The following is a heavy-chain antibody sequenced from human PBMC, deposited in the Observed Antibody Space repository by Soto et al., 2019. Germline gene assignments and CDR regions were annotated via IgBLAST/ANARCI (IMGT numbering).Heavy chain of an antibody. CDR1: GGSFSGYY. Sequence: QVQLQQWGAGLLKPSETLSLTCAVYGGSFSGYYWSWIRQPPGKGLEWIGEINHSGSTNYNPSLKSRVTISVDTSKNQFSLKLSSVTAADTAVYYCARGRLNIVVVPAALNSAPDAYYYYGMDVWGQGTTVTVSS. CDR2: INHSGST. D-gene: IGHD2-2*01. CDR3: ARGRLNIVVVPAALNSAPDAYYYYGMDV. V-gene: IGHV4-34*01. J-gene: IGHJ6*02.